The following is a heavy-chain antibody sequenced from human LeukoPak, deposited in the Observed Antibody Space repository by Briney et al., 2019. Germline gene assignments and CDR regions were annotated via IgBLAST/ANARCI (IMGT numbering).Heavy chain of an antibody. CDR1: GGTFSSYA. Sequence: SVKVSCKASGGTFSSYAISWVRQAPGQGLEWMGRIIPILGIANYAQKFQGRVTITADKSTSTAYMELSSLRSEDTAVYYCVRDVVVTAILREGAFDIWGQGTMVTVSS. D-gene: IGHD2-21*02. V-gene: IGHV1-69*04. CDR2: IIPILGIA. J-gene: IGHJ3*02. CDR3: VRDVVVTAILREGAFDI.